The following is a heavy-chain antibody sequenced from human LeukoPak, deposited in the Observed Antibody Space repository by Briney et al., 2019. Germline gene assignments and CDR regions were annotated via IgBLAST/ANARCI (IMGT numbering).Heavy chain of an antibody. J-gene: IGHJ4*02. D-gene: IGHD6-25*01. CDR3: ARRPHYSSGLWYLDY. Sequence: GESLKISCKSSGYSFTRYWIGWVRQMPGKGLEWMGNIYPGDSDTRYSPSFQGQVTISADKSISTAYLQWSSLKASDTAMYFCARRPHYSSGLWYLDYWGQGTLVTVSS. CDR1: GYSFTRYW. V-gene: IGHV5-51*01. CDR2: IYPGDSDT.